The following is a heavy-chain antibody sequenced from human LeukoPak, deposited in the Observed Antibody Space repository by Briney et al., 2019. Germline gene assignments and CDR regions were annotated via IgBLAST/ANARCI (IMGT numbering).Heavy chain of an antibody. Sequence: GGSLRLSCAASGFTFSSYAMSWARQAPGKGLEWVSAISGSGGSTYYADSVKGRFTISRDNSKNTLYLQMNSLRAEDTAVYYCAKVLVVVVPAAIGGFDYWGQGTLVTVSS. CDR2: ISGSGGST. D-gene: IGHD2-2*01. CDR1: GFTFSSYA. J-gene: IGHJ4*02. V-gene: IGHV3-23*01. CDR3: AKVLVVVVPAAIGGFDY.